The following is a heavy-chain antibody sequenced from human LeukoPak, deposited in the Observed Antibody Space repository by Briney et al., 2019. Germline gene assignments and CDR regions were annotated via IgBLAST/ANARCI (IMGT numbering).Heavy chain of an antibody. J-gene: IGHJ6*03. D-gene: IGHD6-6*01. CDR3: AKDIGTGSIAANMDV. CDR1: GFTFDDYA. Sequence: GGSLRLSCAASGFTFDDYAMHWVRQAPGKGLEWVSGISWNSGSIGYADSVKGRFTISRDDAKNSLYLQMNSLRAEDMALYYCAKDIGTGSIAANMDVWGKGTTVSVFS. V-gene: IGHV3-9*03. CDR2: ISWNSGSI.